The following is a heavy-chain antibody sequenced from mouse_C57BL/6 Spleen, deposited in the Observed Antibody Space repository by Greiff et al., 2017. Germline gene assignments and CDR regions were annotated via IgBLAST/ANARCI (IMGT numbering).Heavy chain of an antibody. CDR1: GFNIKDDY. CDR3: TPGSPGY. D-gene: IGHD1-1*01. V-gene: IGHV14-4*01. Sequence: EVQLQQSGAELVRPGASVKLSCTASGFNIKDDYMHWVKQRPEQGLEWIGWIDPENGDTEYASKFQGKATITADTSSNTAYLQLSSLTSEDTAAYYCTPGSPGYWGQGTTLTVSS. CDR2: IDPENGDT. J-gene: IGHJ2*01.